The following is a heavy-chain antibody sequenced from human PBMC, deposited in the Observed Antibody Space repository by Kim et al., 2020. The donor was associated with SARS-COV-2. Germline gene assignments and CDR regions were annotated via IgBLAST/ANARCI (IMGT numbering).Heavy chain of an antibody. Sequence: GGSLRLSCAASGFTFSSYSMNWVRQAPGKGLEWVSSISSSSSYIYYADSVKGRFTISRDNAKNSLYLQMNSLRAEDTAVYYCARQKEYCSSTSCNPRWSYYYYYGMDVWGQGTTVTVSS. CDR3: ARQKEYCSSTSCNPRWSYYYYYGMDV. CDR1: GFTFSSYS. CDR2: ISSSSSYI. J-gene: IGHJ6*02. D-gene: IGHD2-2*01. V-gene: IGHV3-21*04.